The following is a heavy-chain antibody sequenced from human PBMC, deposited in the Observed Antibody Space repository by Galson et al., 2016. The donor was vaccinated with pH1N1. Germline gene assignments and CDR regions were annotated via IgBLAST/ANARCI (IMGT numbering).Heavy chain of an antibody. Sequence: SLRLSCAAASGFSISNNWVHWVRQAPGKGLAWVSRINRDGTTINYADSVKGRFTISSDNGKNTLYLQMNSLRADDTAVYYCARDCFGADDSWGQGTLVTVSS. CDR1: GFSISNNW. CDR2: INRDGTTI. V-gene: IGHV3-74*01. J-gene: IGHJ4*02. CDR3: ARDCFGADDS. D-gene: IGHD3-10*01.